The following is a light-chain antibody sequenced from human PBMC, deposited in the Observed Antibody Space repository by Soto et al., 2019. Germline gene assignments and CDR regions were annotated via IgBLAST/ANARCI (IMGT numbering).Light chain of an antibody. V-gene: IGLV2-8*01. CDR3: TSYAGSNIGV. Sequence: QSALTQPPSASGSPGLSVTISCTGTSSDVGAYKYVSWYQQYPGKAPKLMIYEVSKRPSGVPDRFSGSKSGNTASLTVSGLQAEDEADYYCTSYAGSNIGVFGGGTKLTVL. CDR1: SSDVGAYKY. CDR2: EVS. J-gene: IGLJ3*02.